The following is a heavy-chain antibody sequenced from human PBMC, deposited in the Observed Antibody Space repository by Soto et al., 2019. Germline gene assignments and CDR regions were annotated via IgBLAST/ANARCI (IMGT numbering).Heavy chain of an antibody. V-gene: IGHV1-18*01. Sequence: GASVKVSCKASGYTFTSYGIRWVRQAPGQGLEWMGWISAYNGNTNYARKLQGRVTMTTDTSTSTAYMELRSLRSDDTAVYYCARVPRDYGSGSYSPYYFDYWGQGTLVTVSS. CDR1: GYTFTSYG. J-gene: IGHJ4*02. CDR2: ISAYNGNT. CDR3: ARVPRDYGSGSYSPYYFDY. D-gene: IGHD3-10*01.